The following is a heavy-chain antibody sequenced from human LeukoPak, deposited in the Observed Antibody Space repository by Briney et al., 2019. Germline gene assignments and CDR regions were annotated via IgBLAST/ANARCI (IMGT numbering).Heavy chain of an antibody. D-gene: IGHD6-13*01. Sequence: PGGSLRLSCAVSGFSFSTYSMNWVRQAPGKGLEWLSYITGGSSTIYYADSVKGRFTISRDDAKNSLYLQMNSLRADDTAVYYCARDGGGRYSISWYIAYWGQGALVTVSS. CDR2: ITGGSSTI. V-gene: IGHV3-48*01. CDR3: ARDGGGRYSISWYIAY. J-gene: IGHJ4*02. CDR1: GFSFSTYS.